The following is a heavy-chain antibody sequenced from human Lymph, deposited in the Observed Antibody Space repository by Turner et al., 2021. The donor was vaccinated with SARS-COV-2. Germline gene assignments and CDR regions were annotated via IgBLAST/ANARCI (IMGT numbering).Heavy chain of an antibody. D-gene: IGHD2-2*01. CDR1: GFTFRSYG. V-gene: IGHV3-23*01. Sequence: EVQLLESGGGLVQPGGSLRLSCAASGFTFRSYGMSWVRQAPGKGLEWVSAISGSGGSTYYADSVKGRLTISRDNSKNTLYLQMNSLRPEDTAVYYCAKGPYCSSTSCPTVGAFDIWGQGTMVTISS. CDR3: AKGPYCSSTSCPTVGAFDI. CDR2: ISGSGGST. J-gene: IGHJ3*02.